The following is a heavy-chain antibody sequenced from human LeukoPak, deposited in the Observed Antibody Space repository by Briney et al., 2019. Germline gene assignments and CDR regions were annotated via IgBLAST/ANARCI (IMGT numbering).Heavy chain of an antibody. CDR1: GYTFTSYD. J-gene: IGHJ4*02. CDR2: ISAYNGNT. CDR3: ARGYSGSYFWRYYFDY. Sequence: ASVKVSCKASGYTFTSYDINWVRQAPGQGLEWMGWISAYNGNTNYAQKLQGRVTMTTDTSTSTAYMELRSLRSDDTAVYYCARGYSGSYFWRYYFDYWGQGTLVTVSS. V-gene: IGHV1-18*01. D-gene: IGHD1-26*01.